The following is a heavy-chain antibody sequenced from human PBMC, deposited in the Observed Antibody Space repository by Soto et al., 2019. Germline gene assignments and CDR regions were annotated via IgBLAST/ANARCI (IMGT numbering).Heavy chain of an antibody. V-gene: IGHV1-18*01. CDR1: GYTFTSYD. CDR3: ARPYSSSWYYYYGMDV. CDR2: ISAYNGNT. D-gene: IGHD6-13*01. Sequence: ASVKVSCKASGYTFTSYDINWVRQATGQGLEWMGWISAYNGNTNYAQKLQGRVTMTTDTSTSTAYMELRSLRSDDTAVYYCARPYSSSWYYYYGMDVWGQGTTVTVSS. J-gene: IGHJ6*02.